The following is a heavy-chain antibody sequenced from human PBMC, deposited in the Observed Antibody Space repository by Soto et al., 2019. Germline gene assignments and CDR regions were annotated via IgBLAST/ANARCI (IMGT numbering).Heavy chain of an antibody. CDR1: GGSFSGYY. J-gene: IGHJ6*02. V-gene: IGHV4-34*01. CDR3: ARGEDAFFYYGLDV. Sequence: ETLSLTCAVYGGSFSGYYWSWIRQPPGKGLEWIGEINHSGSTNYNPSLKSRVTISVDTSKNQFSLKLTSVTAADTAVYYCARGEDAFFYYGLDVWGQGITVTVSS. CDR2: INHSGST.